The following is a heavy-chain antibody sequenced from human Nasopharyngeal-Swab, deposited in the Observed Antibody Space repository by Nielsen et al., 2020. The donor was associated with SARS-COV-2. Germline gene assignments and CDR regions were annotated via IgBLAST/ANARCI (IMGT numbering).Heavy chain of an antibody. D-gene: IGHD6-19*01. CDR2: TYYRSKWYN. J-gene: IGHJ5*02. V-gene: IGHV6-1*01. Sequence: WLRQSPSRGLEWLGRTYYRSKWYNDYAVSVKSRITINPDTSKNQFSLQLNSVPPEDPAVYYCARIAVAGHNWFDPWGQGTLVTVSS. CDR3: ARIAVAGHNWFDP.